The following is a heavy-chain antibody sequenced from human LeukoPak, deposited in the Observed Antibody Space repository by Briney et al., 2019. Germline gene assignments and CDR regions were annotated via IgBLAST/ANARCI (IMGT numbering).Heavy chain of an antibody. CDR3: AKDGNDYGSGSYYLRDYYYGMDV. CDR2: ISGSGGST. CDR1: GFTFSSYA. V-gene: IGHV3-23*01. Sequence: PGGSLRLSCAASGFTFSSYAMSWVRQAPGKGLEWVAAISGSGGSTYYADSVKRRFTISRDNSKNTLYLQMNSLRAEDTAVYYCAKDGNDYGSGSYYLRDYYYGMDVWGKGTTVTVSS. J-gene: IGHJ6*04. D-gene: IGHD3-10*01.